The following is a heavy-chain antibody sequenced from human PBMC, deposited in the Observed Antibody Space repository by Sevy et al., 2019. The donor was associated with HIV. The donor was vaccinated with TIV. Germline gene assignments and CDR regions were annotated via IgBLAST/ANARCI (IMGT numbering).Heavy chain of an antibody. V-gene: IGHV1-69*06. D-gene: IGHD3-22*01. CDR3: ARRRTEYYYDSSGYYGGDAFDI. CDR1: GGTFSSYA. J-gene: IGHJ3*02. CDR2: IIPIFGTA. Sequence: ASVKVSCKASGGTFSSYAISWVRQAPGQGLEWMGGIIPIFGTANYALKFQGRVTITADKSTSTAYMELSSLRSEDTAVYYCARRRTEYYYDSSGYYGGDAFDIWGQGTMVTVSS.